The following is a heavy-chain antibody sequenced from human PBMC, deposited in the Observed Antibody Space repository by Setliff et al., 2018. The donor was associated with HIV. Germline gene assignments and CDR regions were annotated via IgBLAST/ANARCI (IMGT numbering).Heavy chain of an antibody. D-gene: IGHD2-21*01. CDR2: VIPNSGKT. V-gene: IGHV1-2*02. J-gene: IGHJ4*02. Sequence: ASVKVSCKASGFSFDDYYIHWVRQAPGQGLEWMGCVIPNSGKTYYAQEFQGRVTMTSDTSINTAYMEVSWLTSDDTAIYYCARDLAYCSGWSAVDYWGQGSLVTVSS. CDR1: GFSFDDYY. CDR3: ARDLAYCSGWSAVDY.